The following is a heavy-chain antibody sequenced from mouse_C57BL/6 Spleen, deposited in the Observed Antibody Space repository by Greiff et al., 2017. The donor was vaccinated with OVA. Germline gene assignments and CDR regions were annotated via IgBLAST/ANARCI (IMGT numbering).Heavy chain of an antibody. V-gene: IGHV5-12*01. CDR2: ISNGGGST. Sequence: EVQGVESGGGLVQPGGSLKLSCAASGFTFSDYYMYWVRQTPEKRLEWVAYISNGGGSTYYPDTVKGRFTISRDNAKNTLYLQMSLLKSEYTAMYYCARGNWDYAMDYWGQGTSVTVSS. J-gene: IGHJ4*01. CDR1: GFTFSDYY. CDR3: ARGNWDYAMDY. D-gene: IGHD4-1*01.